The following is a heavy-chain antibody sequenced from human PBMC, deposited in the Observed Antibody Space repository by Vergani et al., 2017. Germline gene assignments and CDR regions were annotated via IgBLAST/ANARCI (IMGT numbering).Heavy chain of an antibody. CDR1: GFTFSSYW. CDR2: IKQDGSEK. CDR3: ARSQWYYDILTGYYRGGYFDY. Sequence: EVQLVESGGGLVQPGGSLRLSCAASGFTFSSYWMRWVRQAPGKGLEWVANIKQDGSEKYYVDSVKGRFTISRDNAKNSLYLQMNSLRAEDTAVYYCARSQWYYDILTGYYRGGYFDYWGQGTLVTVSS. D-gene: IGHD3-9*01. J-gene: IGHJ4*02. V-gene: IGHV3-7*01.